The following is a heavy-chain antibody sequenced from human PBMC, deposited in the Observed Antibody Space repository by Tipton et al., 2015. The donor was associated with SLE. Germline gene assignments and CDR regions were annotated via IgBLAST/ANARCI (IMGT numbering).Heavy chain of an antibody. CDR1: GGSFSDYY. J-gene: IGHJ6*02. D-gene: IGHD6-6*01. CDR2: IKQDGSEK. CDR3: ARDQEYTQYYYYYGMDV. Sequence: LSLTCAVYGGSFSDYYWSWIRQPPGKGLEWVANIKQDGSEKYYVDSVKGRFTISRDNAKNSLYLQMNSLRAEDTAVYYCARDQEYTQYYYYYGMDVWGQGP. V-gene: IGHV3-7*01.